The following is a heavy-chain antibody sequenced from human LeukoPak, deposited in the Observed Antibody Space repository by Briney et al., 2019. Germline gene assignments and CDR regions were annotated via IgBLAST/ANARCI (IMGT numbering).Heavy chain of an antibody. CDR1: GGSISSSSYY. Sequence: SETLSLTCTVSGGSISSSSYYWGWIRRPPGKGLEWIGSIYYSGSTYYNPSLKSRVTISVDTSKNQFSLKLSSVTAADTAVYYCARDGAAAVPNDYWGQGTLVTVSS. CDR3: ARDGAAAVPNDY. CDR2: IYYSGST. D-gene: IGHD6-13*01. J-gene: IGHJ4*02. V-gene: IGHV4-39*07.